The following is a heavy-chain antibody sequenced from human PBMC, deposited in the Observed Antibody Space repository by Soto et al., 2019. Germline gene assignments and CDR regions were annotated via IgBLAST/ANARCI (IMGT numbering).Heavy chain of an antibody. V-gene: IGHV3-23*01. CDR3: VRDKVGVDVYYFDY. D-gene: IGHD5-12*01. Sequence: GGSLRLSCAASGFTFSDYAMSWVRQAPGKGLEWVSGIGGSGDSTYYADSVTGRFTISRDRSKNILYLQMNSLRAEDTALYYCVRDKVGVDVYYFDYWGPGTLVTVSS. J-gene: IGHJ4*02. CDR1: GFTFSDYA. CDR2: IGGSGDST.